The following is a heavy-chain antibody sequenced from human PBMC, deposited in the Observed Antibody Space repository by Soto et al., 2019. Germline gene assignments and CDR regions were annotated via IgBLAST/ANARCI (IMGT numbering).Heavy chain of an antibody. V-gene: IGHV4-59*01. J-gene: IGHJ5*02. D-gene: IGHD5-12*01. CDR2: IYYSGGT. Sequence: SETLSLTCTVSGGSISSYYWSLIRQPPGKGLEWIGYIYYSGGTNYNPSLKSRVTISVDTSKNQFSLKLSSVTAVDTAVYYCARIGSDIVATLDWFDPWGQGTLVTVSS. CDR1: GGSISSYY. CDR3: ARIGSDIVATLDWFDP.